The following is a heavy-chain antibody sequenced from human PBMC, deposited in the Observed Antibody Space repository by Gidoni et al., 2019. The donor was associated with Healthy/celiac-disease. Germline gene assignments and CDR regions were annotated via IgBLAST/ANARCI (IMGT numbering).Heavy chain of an antibody. J-gene: IGHJ4*02. V-gene: IGHV4-34*01. CDR2: IKHSGST. CDR3: ASRITMVRGLNY. Sequence: QVQLRHGGAGLLKPSETLSLTCAVAVWSFSGYYCSCIRQPPGKRLEVIGEIKHSGSTKYNPSLKSRVTISVDTSKNQFSLKLSSVTAADSAVYYGASRITMVRGLNYWGQGTLVTVSS. D-gene: IGHD3-10*01. CDR1: VWSFSGYY.